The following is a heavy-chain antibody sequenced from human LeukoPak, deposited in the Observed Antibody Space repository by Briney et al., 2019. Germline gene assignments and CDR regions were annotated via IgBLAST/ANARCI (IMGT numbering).Heavy chain of an antibody. CDR2: IYPGDSDT. V-gene: IGHV5-51*01. CDR3: ARSLENIAAGYMDV. J-gene: IGHJ6*03. CDR1: GYSFTSYW. Sequence: GESLKISCKGSGYSFTSYWIGWVRQMPGKGLEWRGIIYPGDSDTRYSPSFQGQVTISADRSIGTAYLQWSSLKASDTAMYYCARSLENIAAGYMDVWGKGTTVTVSS. D-gene: IGHD6-13*01.